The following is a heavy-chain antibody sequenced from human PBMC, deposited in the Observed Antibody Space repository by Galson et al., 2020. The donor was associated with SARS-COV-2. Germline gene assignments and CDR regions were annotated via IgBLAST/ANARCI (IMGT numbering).Heavy chain of an antibody. Sequence: GESLKISCAASGFIFRSYAMSWVRQAPGKGLEWVSSISGSGGTTYYADSVKGRFIISRDSSTNTLDLEMISLRAEDTAVYYCAKDADSDYYGSGITRYTVDVWGQGTTVTVSS. J-gene: IGHJ6*02. CDR1: GFIFRSYA. CDR3: AKDADSDYYGSGITRYTVDV. CDR2: ISGSGGTT. D-gene: IGHD3-10*01. V-gene: IGHV3-23*01.